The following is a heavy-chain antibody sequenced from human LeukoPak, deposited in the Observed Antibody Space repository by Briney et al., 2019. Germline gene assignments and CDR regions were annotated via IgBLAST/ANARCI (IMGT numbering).Heavy chain of an antibody. J-gene: IGHJ2*01. D-gene: IGHD6-19*01. Sequence: PGGSLRLSCAASGFSFSRYGMHWVRQAPGKGLEWVAFIRYDGSNKYYADFVKGRFTISRDNSKNTLYLQMNSLRAEDTAVYYCARNTCGCGSGWYLYWYFDLWGRGTLVTVSS. CDR1: GFSFSRYG. CDR2: IRYDGSNK. V-gene: IGHV3-30*02. CDR3: ARNTCGCGSGWYLYWYFDL.